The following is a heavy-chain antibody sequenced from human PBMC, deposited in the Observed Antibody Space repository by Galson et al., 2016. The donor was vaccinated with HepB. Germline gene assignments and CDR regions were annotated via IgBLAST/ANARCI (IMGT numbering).Heavy chain of an antibody. V-gene: IGHV3-7*01. D-gene: IGHD3-10*01. J-gene: IGHJ4*02. CDR3: ADPPSGL. Sequence: SLRLSCAASGFTFSSHWMSWVRQAPGKGLEWVANIKESGSERDYVDSVKGRFTISRDNARNSLFLQMNRLRVEDTAVYYCADPPSGLWGQGTLVTVSS. CDR2: IKESGSER. CDR1: GFTFSSHW.